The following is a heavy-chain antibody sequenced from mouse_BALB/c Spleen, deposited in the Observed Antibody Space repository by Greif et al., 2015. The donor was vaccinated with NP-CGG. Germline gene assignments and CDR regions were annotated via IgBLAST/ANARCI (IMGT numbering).Heavy chain of an antibody. V-gene: IGHV5-17*02. CDR1: GFTFSSFG. CDR2: ISSGSSTI. CDR3: ARTTVVAYYAMDY. J-gene: IGHJ4*01. D-gene: IGHD1-1*01. Sequence: EVMLVESGGGLVQPGGSRKLSCAASGFTFSSFGMHWVRQAPEKGLEWVAYISSGSSTIYYADTVKGRFTIPRDNPKNTLFLQMTSLRSEDTAMYYCARTTVVAYYAMDYWGQGTSVTVSS.